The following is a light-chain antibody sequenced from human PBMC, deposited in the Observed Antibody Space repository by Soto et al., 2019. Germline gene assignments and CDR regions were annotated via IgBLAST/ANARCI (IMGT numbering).Light chain of an antibody. V-gene: IGKV3-15*01. CDR3: KKYGSSPLT. CDR1: QSVSSK. CDR2: GAS. Sequence: EIVMTQSPATLSVSPGERATLSCRASQSVSSKLAWYQQKPGQAPRLLIYGASTRATGIPARFSGSGSGTEFALTISSLQSEDFAVYYCKKYGSSPLTFGGGTKVDIK. J-gene: IGKJ4*01.